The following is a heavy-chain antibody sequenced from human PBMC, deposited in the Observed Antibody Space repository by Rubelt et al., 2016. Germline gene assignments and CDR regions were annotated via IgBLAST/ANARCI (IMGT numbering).Heavy chain of an antibody. CDR3: ARVIWGSGWSNNWFDP. CDR2: INPSGGST. D-gene: IGHD6-19*01. Sequence: QVQLVQSGAEVKKPGASVKVSCKASGYTFTSYYMHWVRQAPGQGLEWMGIINPSGGSTSYAQKFPGRVTMTRDTSTSTVSMELSSLRSEDTAVYYCARVIWGSGWSNNWFDPWGQGTLVTVSS. J-gene: IGHJ5*02. CDR1: GYTFTSYY. V-gene: IGHV1-46*01.